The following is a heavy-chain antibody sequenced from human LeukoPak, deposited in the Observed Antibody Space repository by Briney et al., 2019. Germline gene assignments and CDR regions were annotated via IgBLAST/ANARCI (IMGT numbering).Heavy chain of an antibody. CDR3: ARDSAPRIPSETENAFDI. J-gene: IGHJ3*02. CDR2: ISSSSSYI. CDR1: GFTFSSYS. V-gene: IGHV3-21*01. D-gene: IGHD3-10*01. Sequence: GVSLRLSCAASGFTFSSYSMNWVRQAPGKGLEWVSSISSSSSYIYYADSVKGRFTISRDNAKNSLYLQMNSLRAEDTAVYYCARDSAPRIPSETENAFDIWGQGTMVTVSS.